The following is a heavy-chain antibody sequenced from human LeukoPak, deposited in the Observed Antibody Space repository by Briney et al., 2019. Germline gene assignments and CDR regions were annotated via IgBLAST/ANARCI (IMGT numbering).Heavy chain of an antibody. J-gene: IGHJ4*02. D-gene: IGHD6-19*01. CDR1: GFTFDDYA. Sequence: GGSLRLSCAASGFTFDDYAMHWVRQAPGKGLEWVSGISWNSGSIGYADSVKGRFTISRDNAKNSLYLQMNSLRAEDTALYYCAKDTSSGWYEYFDYWGQGTLVTVSS. CDR3: AKDTSSGWYEYFDY. V-gene: IGHV3-9*01. CDR2: ISWNSGSI.